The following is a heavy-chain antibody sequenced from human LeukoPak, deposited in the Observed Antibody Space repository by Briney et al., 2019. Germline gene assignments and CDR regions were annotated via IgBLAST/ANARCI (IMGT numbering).Heavy chain of an antibody. J-gene: IGHJ5*02. D-gene: IGHD3-22*01. V-gene: IGHV3-23*01. Sequence: GASLRLSCAASGFTFGSYAMSWVRQAPGKGLEWVSAISGSGGSTYYADSVKGRFTISRDNSKNTLYLQMNSLRAEDTAVYYCAKDLTMIVANWFDPWGQGTLVTVSS. CDR1: GFTFGSYA. CDR3: AKDLTMIVANWFDP. CDR2: ISGSGGST.